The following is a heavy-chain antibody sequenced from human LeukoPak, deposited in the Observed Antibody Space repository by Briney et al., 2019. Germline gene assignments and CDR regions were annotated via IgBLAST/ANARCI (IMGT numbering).Heavy chain of an antibody. Sequence: PGGSLRLSCAASGFTFSSYAMHWVRQAPGKGLEWVAIISYDGSNKYYADSVKGRFTISRDNSKNTLYLQMNSLRAEDTAVYYCARDRIAAAVLDYWGQGTLVTVSS. CDR1: GFTFSSYA. J-gene: IGHJ4*02. D-gene: IGHD6-13*01. CDR3: ARDRIAAAVLDY. CDR2: ISYDGSNK. V-gene: IGHV3-30-3*01.